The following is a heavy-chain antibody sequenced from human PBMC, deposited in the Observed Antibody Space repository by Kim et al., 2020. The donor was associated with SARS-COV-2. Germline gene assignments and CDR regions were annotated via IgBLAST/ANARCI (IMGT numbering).Heavy chain of an antibody. CDR2: INAGNGNT. Sequence: ASVKVSCKASGYTFTSYAMHWVRQAPGQRLEWMGWINAGNGNTKYSQKFQGRVTITRDTSASTAYMELSSLRSEDTSVYYCARGPGDNWFDPWGQGTLVTVSS. CDR1: GYTFTSYA. V-gene: IGHV1-3*01. CDR3: ARGPGDNWFDP. J-gene: IGHJ5*02. D-gene: IGHD1-26*01.